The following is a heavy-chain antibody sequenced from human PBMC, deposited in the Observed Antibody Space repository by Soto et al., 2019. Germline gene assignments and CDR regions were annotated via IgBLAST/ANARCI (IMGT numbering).Heavy chain of an antibody. CDR1: GGSISSSSYY. Sequence: PSETLSLTCTVSGGSISSSSYYWGWIRQPPGKGLEWIGSIYYSGSTYYNPSLKSRVTISVDTSKNQFSLKLSSVTAADTAVYYCARERGEMATIRDYYYGIDVWGQGTTVTVS. D-gene: IGHD5-12*01. CDR3: ARERGEMATIRDYYYGIDV. CDR2: IYYSGST. J-gene: IGHJ6*02. V-gene: IGHV4-39*01.